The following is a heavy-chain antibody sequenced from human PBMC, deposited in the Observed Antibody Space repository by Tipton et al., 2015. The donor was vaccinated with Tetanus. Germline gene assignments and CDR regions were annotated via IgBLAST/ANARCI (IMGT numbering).Heavy chain of an antibody. V-gene: IGHV4-4*07. D-gene: IGHD1-14*01. CDR3: ARDGQPGYYYGMDV. Sequence: TLSLTCAVSGGSISSDYWSWIRQPAGKGLEWIGRIYTSGSTNYNPSPKSRVTMSVDTSKNQFSLKLSSVTAADTAIYYCARDGQPGYYYGMDVWGQGTTVTVSS. CDR1: GGSISSDY. J-gene: IGHJ6*02. CDR2: IYTSGST.